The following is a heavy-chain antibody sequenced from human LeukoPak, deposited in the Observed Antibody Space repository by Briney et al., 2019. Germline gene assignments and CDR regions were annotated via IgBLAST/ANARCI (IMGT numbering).Heavy chain of an antibody. J-gene: IGHJ3*02. CDR3: ARDDSGNYNDAFDI. CDR2: INPSGGST. V-gene: IGHV1-46*01. CDR1: GYTFSNYY. D-gene: IGHD1-26*01. Sequence: GASVKVSCKASGYTFSNYYIHWMRQAPGQGLEWMGIINPSGGSTTYAQKFQGRVTMTRDTSTSTVYMELSSLRSEDTAVYYCARDDSGNYNDAFDIWAKGQWSPSLQ.